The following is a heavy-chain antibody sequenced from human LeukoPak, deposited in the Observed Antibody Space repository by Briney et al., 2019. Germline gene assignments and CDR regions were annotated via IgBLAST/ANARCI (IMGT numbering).Heavy chain of an antibody. V-gene: IGHV4-39*01. Sequence: SETLSLTCTVSGGSISSSSYYWGWIRQPPGKGLEWIGSIYYSGSTYYNPSLKSRVTISVGTSKNQFSLKLSSVTAADTAVYYCARRSSSWYAKIDSWGQGTLVTVSS. D-gene: IGHD6-13*01. J-gene: IGHJ4*02. CDR2: IYYSGST. CDR3: ARRSSSWYAKIDS. CDR1: GGSISSSSYY.